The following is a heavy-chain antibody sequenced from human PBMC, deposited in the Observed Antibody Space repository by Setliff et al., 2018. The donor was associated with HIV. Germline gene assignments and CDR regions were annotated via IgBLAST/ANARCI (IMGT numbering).Heavy chain of an antibody. CDR1: GDSIRNDY. CDR2: ISYTGGT. CDR3: ARGHEWLRN. J-gene: IGHJ4*02. D-gene: IGHD5-12*01. Sequence: ETLSLTCTVSGDSIRNDYWTWIRQSPEKGLEWIAYISYTGGTNYNPSLKSRVTLSLDASKNQISLKLRSVVAADTAMYYCARGHEWLRNWGQGTLVTVSS. V-gene: IGHV4-59*01.